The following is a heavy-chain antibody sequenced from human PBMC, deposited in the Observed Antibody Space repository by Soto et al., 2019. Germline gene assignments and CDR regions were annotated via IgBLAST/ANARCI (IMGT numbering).Heavy chain of an antibody. Sequence: GASVKVSCKASGYTFTSYAMHWVRQAPGQRLEWMGWINAGNGNTKYSQKFQGRVTITRDTSASTAYMELSSLRSEDTAVYYCARSSILTRSSFDYWGQGTLVTLSS. CDR2: INAGNGNT. CDR1: GYTFTSYA. J-gene: IGHJ4*02. V-gene: IGHV1-3*01. CDR3: ARSSILTRSSFDY. D-gene: IGHD3-9*01.